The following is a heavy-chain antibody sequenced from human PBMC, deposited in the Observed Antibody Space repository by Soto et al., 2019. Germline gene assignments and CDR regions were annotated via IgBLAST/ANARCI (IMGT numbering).Heavy chain of an antibody. D-gene: IGHD2-15*01. CDR2: INHSGST. J-gene: IGHJ4*02. CDR3: ARLCSGGSCYSTY. Sequence: QVQLQQWGAGLLKPSETLSLTCAVYGGSFSAYYWSWIRQPPGKGLEWIGEINHSGSTNYNPSLKSRVTISVDTSKNQFSLKLSSVTAADTAVYYCARLCSGGSCYSTYWGQGTLVTVSS. CDR1: GGSFSAYY. V-gene: IGHV4-34*01.